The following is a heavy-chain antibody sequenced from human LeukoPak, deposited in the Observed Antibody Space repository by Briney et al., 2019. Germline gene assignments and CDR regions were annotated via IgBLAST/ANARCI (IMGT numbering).Heavy chain of an antibody. D-gene: IGHD3-3*01. CDR1: GFTFSSYW. V-gene: IGHV3-7*01. J-gene: IGHJ4*02. Sequence: GGSLRLSCAASGFTFSSYWMSWVRQAPGKGLEWVANIKQDGSEKYYVDSVKGRFTISRDNAKNSLYLQMNSLRAEDTAVYYCARVNSEWLYLVDYWGQGTLVTVSS. CDR3: ARVNSEWLYLVDY. CDR2: IKQDGSEK.